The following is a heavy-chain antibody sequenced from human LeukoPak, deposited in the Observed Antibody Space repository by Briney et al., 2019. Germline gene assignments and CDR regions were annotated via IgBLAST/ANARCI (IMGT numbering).Heavy chain of an antibody. CDR2: ISYDGSNE. V-gene: IGHV3-30*01. Sequence: GGSLRLSCEASGFTFSTYAMHWVRQAPGKGLEWVSEISYDGSNEYYADSVKGRFTISRGKSKNTLYLQMNSLTAEDSAVYYCARARVRGVSFFAYWGQGTLVTDSS. CDR1: GFTFSTYA. D-gene: IGHD2-21*01. J-gene: IGHJ4*02. CDR3: ARARVRGVSFFAY.